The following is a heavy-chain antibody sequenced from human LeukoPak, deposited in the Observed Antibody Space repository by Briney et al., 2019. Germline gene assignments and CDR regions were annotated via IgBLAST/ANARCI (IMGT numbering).Heavy chain of an antibody. CDR3: ARVDRIAVAGTDYYGIDV. CDR1: GGTFSSYA. D-gene: IGHD6-19*01. CDR2: NIPIFGTA. J-gene: IGHJ6*02. Sequence: SVKVSCKASGGTFSSYAIRWVRQAPGQGLEWMGGNIPIFGTANDAQKFQGRVTITADESTSTAYMELSSLRSEDTAVYYCARVDRIAVAGTDYYGIDVWGQGTTVTVSS. V-gene: IGHV1-69*13.